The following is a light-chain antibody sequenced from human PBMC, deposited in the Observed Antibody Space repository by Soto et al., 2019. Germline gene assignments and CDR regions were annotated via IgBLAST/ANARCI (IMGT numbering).Light chain of an antibody. CDR3: QQYNNWPPIT. J-gene: IGKJ5*01. Sequence: VMTQSPATLSFSPGEGVTLSCRASQSVSSNLAWYQQRPGQAPRLLIYGAYTRATGIPARFSGSGSGTEFTLTISSLQSEDFAVYYCQQYNNWPPITCGQGTRLEIK. CDR1: QSVSSN. CDR2: GAY. V-gene: IGKV3-15*01.